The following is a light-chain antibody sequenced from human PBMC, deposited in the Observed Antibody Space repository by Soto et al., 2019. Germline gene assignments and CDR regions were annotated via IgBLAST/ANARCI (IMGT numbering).Light chain of an antibody. CDR1: RDITNH. Sequence: DIQMTQSPSSLSASVGDRVTFTCRASRDITNHLAWYQQKPGKVPKLLIYAASTLQSGVPSRFSGSGSGTDFTLTISSLQPEDVATYFCLTYNSGLWSFGQGSKVEIK. CDR2: AAS. J-gene: IGKJ1*01. V-gene: IGKV1-27*01. CDR3: LTYNSGLWS.